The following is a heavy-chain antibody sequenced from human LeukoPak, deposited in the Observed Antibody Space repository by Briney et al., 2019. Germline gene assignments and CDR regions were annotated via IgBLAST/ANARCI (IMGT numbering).Heavy chain of an antibody. V-gene: IGHV3-48*03. CDR3: ARDIELDYYYYSMDV. Sequence: PGGSLRLSCAASGFTFGSYEMNWVRQAPGKGLEWVSYISSSGSTIYYADSVKGRFTISRDNAKNSLYLQMNSLRAEDTAVYYCARDIELDYYYYSMDVWGQGTLVTVSS. J-gene: IGHJ6*02. CDR2: ISSSGSTI. D-gene: IGHD2-8*01. CDR1: GFTFGSYE.